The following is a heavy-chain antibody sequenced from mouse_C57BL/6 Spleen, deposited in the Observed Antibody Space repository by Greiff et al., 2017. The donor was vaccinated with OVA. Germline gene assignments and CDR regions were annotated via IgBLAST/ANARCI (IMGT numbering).Heavy chain of an antibody. CDR1: GFTFSSYA. Sequence: EVKVVESGEGLVKPGGSLKLSCAASGFTFSSYAMSWVRQTPEKRLEWVAYISSGGDYIYYADTVKGRFTISRDNARNTLYLQMSSLKSEDTAMYYCTRGVLWSYYFDYWGQGTTLTVSS. J-gene: IGHJ2*01. CDR3: TRGVLWSYYFDY. V-gene: IGHV5-9-1*02. D-gene: IGHD1-1*02. CDR2: ISSGGDYI.